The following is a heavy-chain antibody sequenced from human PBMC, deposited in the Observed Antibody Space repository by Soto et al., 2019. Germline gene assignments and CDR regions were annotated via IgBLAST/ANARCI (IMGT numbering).Heavy chain of an antibody. CDR3: ARVLYYDSSGYYPFDF. J-gene: IGHJ4*02. Sequence: PSETLSLTCTVSGGSISSGGYYWSWIRQHPGKGLEWIGYIYYSGSTYYNPSLKSRVTISVDTSKNQFSLKLSSVTAADTAVYYCARVLYYDSSGYYPFDFWGQGTLVTVSS. D-gene: IGHD3-22*01. V-gene: IGHV4-31*03. CDR2: IYYSGST. CDR1: GGSISSGGYY.